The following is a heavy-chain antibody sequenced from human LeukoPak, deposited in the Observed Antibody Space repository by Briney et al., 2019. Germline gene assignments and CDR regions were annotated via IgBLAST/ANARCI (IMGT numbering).Heavy chain of an antibody. CDR2: IIPIFGTA. J-gene: IGHJ4*02. V-gene: IGHV1-69*05. CDR1: GGTFSSYA. D-gene: IGHD1-1*01. CDR3: ARGKNWNYWEY. Sequence: VASVKVSCKASGGTFSSYAISWVRQAPGQGLEWMGGIIPIFGTANYAQKFLGRVTITTDESTSTAYMELSSLRSEDTAVYYCARGKNWNYWEYWGQGTLVTVSS.